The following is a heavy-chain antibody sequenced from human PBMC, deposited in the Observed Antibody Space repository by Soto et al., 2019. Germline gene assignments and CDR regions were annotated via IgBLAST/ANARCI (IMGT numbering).Heavy chain of an antibody. CDR1: GGTFSSYA. CDR2: IIPISGTA. D-gene: IGHD2-2*01. Sequence: QVQLVQSGAEVKKPGSSVKVSCKASGGTFSSYAISWVRQAPGQGLEWMGGIIPISGTANYAQTFQGRVTNTADEATSTAYRERGRRRSEDTAVYYCARSQGSSTSLEIYYYYYYGMDGWGQGTTVTVSS. CDR3: ARSQGSSTSLEIYYYYYYGMDG. J-gene: IGHJ6*02. V-gene: IGHV1-69*01.